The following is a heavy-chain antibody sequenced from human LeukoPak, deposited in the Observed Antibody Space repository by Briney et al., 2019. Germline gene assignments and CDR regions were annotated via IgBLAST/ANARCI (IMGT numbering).Heavy chain of an antibody. V-gene: IGHV1-18*01. CDR1: GDTFTSYG. D-gene: IGHD2-21*02. Sequence: ASVKVSCKASGDTFTSYGISWVRQAPGQGLEWMGWISAYNGNTKYAQKLQGRVTMTTDTSTSTAYMELRSLRSDDTAVYYCARASHIVVVTAIIHWGQGTLVTVSS. J-gene: IGHJ4*02. CDR3: ARASHIVVVTAIIH. CDR2: ISAYNGNT.